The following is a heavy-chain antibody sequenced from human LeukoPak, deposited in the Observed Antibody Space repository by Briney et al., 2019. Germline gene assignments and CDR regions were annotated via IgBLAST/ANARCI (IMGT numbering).Heavy chain of an antibody. D-gene: IGHD3-10*01. J-gene: IGHJ6*03. Sequence: GASVKVSCKASGGTFSSYAISWVRQAPEQGLEWMGRIIPIFGTANYAQKFQGRVTITTDESTSTAYMELSSLRSEDTAVYYCARDGGLWFGGDYYYYMDVWGKGTTVTVSS. CDR1: GGTFSSYA. CDR2: IIPIFGTA. V-gene: IGHV1-69*05. CDR3: ARDGGLWFGGDYYYYMDV.